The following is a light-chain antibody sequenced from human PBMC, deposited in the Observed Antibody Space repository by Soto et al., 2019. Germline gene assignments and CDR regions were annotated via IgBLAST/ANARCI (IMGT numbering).Light chain of an antibody. Sequence: DIQMTQSPSSLSASVGDRVTITCRASQGIRDALGWYQQKPGKVPKSLIYSASSLQNGVPSRFSGSGSETVFTLTISSLQPEDFATYFCLQHSDYPFTFGQGTRLEI. CDR2: SAS. J-gene: IGKJ2*01. V-gene: IGKV1-17*01. CDR3: LQHSDYPFT. CDR1: QGIRDA.